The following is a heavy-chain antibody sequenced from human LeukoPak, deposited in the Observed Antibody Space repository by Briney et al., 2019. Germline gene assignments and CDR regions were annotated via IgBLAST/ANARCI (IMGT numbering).Heavy chain of an antibody. D-gene: IGHD2-21*02. CDR2: IYSSETT. J-gene: IGHJ6*03. Sequence: SETLSLTCSVSGTSISSDYWSWIRQPPGKGLEWIGNIYSSETTKYNPSLRSRATISGDTSKNQFSLKLSSVTAADTAVYYCARHFPYCGGDCPYYYMDVWGKGTTVTVSS. V-gene: IGHV4-4*09. CDR1: GTSISSDY. CDR3: ARHFPYCGGDCPYYYMDV.